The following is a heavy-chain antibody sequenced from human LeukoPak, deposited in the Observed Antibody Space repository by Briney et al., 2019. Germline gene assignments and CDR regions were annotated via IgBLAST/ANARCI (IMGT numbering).Heavy chain of an antibody. J-gene: IGHJ4*02. CDR3: ATNLATVVTPAYY. CDR2: FDPEDGEI. V-gene: IGHV1-24*01. D-gene: IGHD4-23*01. CDR1: RYTLTELS. Sequence: GASVKVSCKVPRYTLTELSMHWVRQAPGKGLEWMGGFDPEDGEIIYPQNFQGRVTMTEDTSTDTAYMELSSLRSEDTAVYYCATNLATVVTPAYYWGQGTLVTVSS.